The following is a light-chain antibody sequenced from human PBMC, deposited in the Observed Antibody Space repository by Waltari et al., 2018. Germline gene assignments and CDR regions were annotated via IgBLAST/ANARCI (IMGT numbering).Light chain of an antibody. CDR1: ALSRNY. Sequence: SNELTQPPSVSVSPGQTARITCSGDALSRNYASWCQQKSGQAPVLVIYEDNKRHSGLPERFSGSTAGTMATLTISGAQVDDEAAYYCYTTDSSGNPIFGGGTKLTVL. CDR2: EDN. J-gene: IGLJ2*01. CDR3: YTTDSSGNPI. V-gene: IGLV3-10*01.